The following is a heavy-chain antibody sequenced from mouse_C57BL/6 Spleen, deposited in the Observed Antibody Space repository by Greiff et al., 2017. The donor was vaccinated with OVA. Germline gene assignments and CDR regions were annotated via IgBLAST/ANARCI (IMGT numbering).Heavy chain of an antibody. CDR3: ARQYYGSSYDYAMDY. D-gene: IGHD1-1*01. J-gene: IGHJ4*01. Sequence: VQLQQSGPGLVAPSQSLSITCTVSGFSLTSYGVHWVRQPPGKGLEWLVVIWSDGSTTYNSALKSRLSISKDNSKSQVFLKMNSLQTDDTAMYYCARQYYGSSYDYAMDYWGQGTSGTVSS. V-gene: IGHV2-6-1*01. CDR2: IWSDGST. CDR1: GFSLTSYG.